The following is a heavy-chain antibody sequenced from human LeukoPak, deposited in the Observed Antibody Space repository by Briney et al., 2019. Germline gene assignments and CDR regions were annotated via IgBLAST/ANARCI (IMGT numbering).Heavy chain of an antibody. Sequence: GGSLILSCAASGLTFSDYAMSWFRQAPGKGLEWVSGITSGFTPHYADSVKGRFTISRDNSKNTFHLQLNSPRAEDTAVYYCAKDYSDSRVADVFFEYWGQGTLFTVSS. CDR2: ITSGFTP. CDR1: GLTFSDYA. V-gene: IGHV3-23*01. J-gene: IGHJ4*02. D-gene: IGHD2-15*01. CDR3: AKDYSDSRVADVFFEY.